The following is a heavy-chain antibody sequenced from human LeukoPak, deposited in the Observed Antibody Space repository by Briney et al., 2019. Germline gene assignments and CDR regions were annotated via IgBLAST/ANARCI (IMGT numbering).Heavy chain of an antibody. Sequence: GGSLRLSCAASGFTFSNYGMNWVRQAPGKGLEWVSSISSSGTYIYYADSMKGRFTISRDNAKNSLYLQMDHLSAEDTAVYYCARPRGWERRWYFDLWGRGTLVTVSS. D-gene: IGHD1-26*01. CDR1: GFTFSNYG. V-gene: IGHV3-21*01. J-gene: IGHJ2*01. CDR3: ARPRGWERRWYFDL. CDR2: ISSSGTYI.